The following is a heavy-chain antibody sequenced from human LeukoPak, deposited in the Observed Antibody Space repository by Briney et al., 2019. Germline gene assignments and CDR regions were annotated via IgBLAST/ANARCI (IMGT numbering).Heavy chain of an antibody. J-gene: IGHJ1*01. V-gene: IGHV1-24*01. Sequence: ASVKVSCKVSESIVTEFSIHWVRQAPGKGLEWMGGFDPDNAERVFARKFQGRVTVTEDTSTNTAYMELTSLGSEDTAVYYCATGQTTPVLVDTLHFWGQGTRVTVSS. D-gene: IGHD3-3*01. CDR1: ESIVTEFS. CDR2: FDPDNAER. CDR3: ATGQTTPVLVDTLHF.